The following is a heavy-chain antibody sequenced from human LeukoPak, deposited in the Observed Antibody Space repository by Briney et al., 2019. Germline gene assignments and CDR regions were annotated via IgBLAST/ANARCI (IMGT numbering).Heavy chain of an antibody. J-gene: IGHJ3*02. CDR1: GYTFSSYA. Sequence: GGSLRLSCAASGYTFSSYAMHWVRQAPGKGLEWVAVISYDGSNKYYADSVKGRFTISRDNSKNTLYLQMNSLRAEDTAVYYCARTGYSGYDVAFDIWGQGTMVTVSS. D-gene: IGHD5-12*01. V-gene: IGHV3-30-3*01. CDR3: ARTGYSGYDVAFDI. CDR2: ISYDGSNK.